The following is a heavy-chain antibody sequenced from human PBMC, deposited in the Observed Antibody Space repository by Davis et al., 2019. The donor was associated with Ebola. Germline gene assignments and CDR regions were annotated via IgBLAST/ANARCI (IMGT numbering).Heavy chain of an antibody. Sequence: GGSLRLSCAASGFAFSSYVMSWVRRAPGKGLEWVSTLGLSADTYYADSVKGRFTISRDNSKNTLHLQMNGLRVEDTAIYYCAKDNRNIWSEVWGQGTMVTVSS. V-gene: IGHV3-23*01. D-gene: IGHD2/OR15-2a*01. CDR1: GFAFSSYV. CDR2: LGLSADT. J-gene: IGHJ3*01. CDR3: AKDNRNIWSEV.